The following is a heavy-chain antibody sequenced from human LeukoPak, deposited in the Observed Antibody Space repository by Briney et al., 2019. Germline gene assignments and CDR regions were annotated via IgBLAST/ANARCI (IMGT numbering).Heavy chain of an antibody. CDR2: IKRDGSEQ. CDR1: GFSFSNYW. D-gene: IGHD1-7*01. CDR3: AREDDWNYEDY. V-gene: IGHV3-7*01. J-gene: IGHJ4*02. Sequence: GGSLRLSCTASGFSFSNYWMRWVRQAPGKGLEWVANIKRDGSEQYYVDSVKGRFTTSRDNAKNSLYLQMNSLRAEDTAIYYCAREDDWNYEDYWGQGTLVTVSS.